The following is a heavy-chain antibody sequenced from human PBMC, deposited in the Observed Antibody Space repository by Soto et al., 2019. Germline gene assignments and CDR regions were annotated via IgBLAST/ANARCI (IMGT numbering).Heavy chain of an antibody. J-gene: IGHJ6*02. Sequence: QAQLEQSGGEVKKPGYSVKVSCKASRVAFSKFIVTWVRQAPGLGLEWVGGIIPIFGTANYAQKFQGRVTITADESTSTSYMEVNNLTSENTAVYYCAKVRYSSPMGYYYGMDVWGQGTTVTVSS. V-gene: IGHV1-69*01. CDR2: IIPIFGTA. CDR1: RVAFSKFI. D-gene: IGHD6-19*01. CDR3: AKVRYSSPMGYYYGMDV.